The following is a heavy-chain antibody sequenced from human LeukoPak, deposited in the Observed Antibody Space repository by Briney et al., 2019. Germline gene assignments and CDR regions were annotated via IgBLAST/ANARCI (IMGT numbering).Heavy chain of an antibody. CDR1: GFTFSTYW. D-gene: IGHD3-10*01. CDR2: ISSDGSIT. Sequence: PGGSLRLSCAASGFTFSTYWMHWVRQAPGKGLVWVSRISSDGSITSYADSVKGRFTISRDNAKNTLYLQMNSLRAEDTAVYYCARHINYYLDYWGQGTLVTVSS. J-gene: IGHJ4*02. CDR3: ARHINYYLDY. V-gene: IGHV3-74*01.